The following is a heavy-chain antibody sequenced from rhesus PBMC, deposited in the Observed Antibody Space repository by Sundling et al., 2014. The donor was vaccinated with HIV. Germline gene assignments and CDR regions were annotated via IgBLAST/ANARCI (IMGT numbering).Heavy chain of an antibody. CDR3: AEGGLRSFWYFDL. Sequence: QVQLVQSGAEVKKPGTSVKLSCKASGYTFSTNYISWMRQAPGQVIEWMGWINPSNGGTGYAQRFQDRLTITRDTSTSTAYMELNSLRSDDTAVYFCAEGGLRSFWYFDLWGPGTPVTISS. CDR1: GYTFSTNY. V-gene: IGHV1-200*01. CDR2: INPSNGGT. D-gene: IGHD3-3*01. J-gene: IGHJ2*01.